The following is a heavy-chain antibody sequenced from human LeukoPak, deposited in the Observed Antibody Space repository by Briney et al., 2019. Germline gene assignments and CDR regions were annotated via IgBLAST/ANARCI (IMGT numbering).Heavy chain of an antibody. CDR3: ASWGAGGNS. D-gene: IGHD3-16*01. J-gene: IGHJ4*02. CDR1: GFTLSTYW. Sequence: PGGSLRLSCEASGFTLSTYWMNWVRQVPGKGLDWVANINPDGSGKRYVDSVKGRFTMARDNADNSLSLQMNSLRAEDTAVYYCASWGAGGNSWGQGTLVTVSS. V-gene: IGHV3-7*01. CDR2: INPDGSGK.